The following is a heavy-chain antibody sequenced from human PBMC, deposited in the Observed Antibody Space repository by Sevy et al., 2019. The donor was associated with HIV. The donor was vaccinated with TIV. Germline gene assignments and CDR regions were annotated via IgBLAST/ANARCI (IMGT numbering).Heavy chain of an antibody. CDR3: ASGRLIIALRPDY. J-gene: IGHJ4*02. Sequence: GESLKISCKGSGYTFTSQWIAWVRQMPGKGLEWMGIFYPDDSDTRYSPSFQGHVTISADKSISTAYLQWRSLKASDTAMYYCASGRLIIALRPDYWGQGTLVTVSS. CDR1: GYTFTSQW. CDR2: FYPDDSDT. V-gene: IGHV5-51*01. D-gene: IGHD6-6*01.